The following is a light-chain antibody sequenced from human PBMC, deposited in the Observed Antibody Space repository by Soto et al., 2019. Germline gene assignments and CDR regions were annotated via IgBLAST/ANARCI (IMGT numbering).Light chain of an antibody. CDR1: SSDVGAYNL. V-gene: IGLV2-23*03. CDR3: SSYASSSTFGV. CDR2: EGS. J-gene: IGLJ3*02. Sequence: QSALTQPASVSGSPGQSITISCTGTSSDVGAYNLVSWYQHHPGKAPKLMIYEGSKRPSGVSNRFSGSKSGNTASLTISGLQAEDEADYYCSSYASSSTFGVFGGGTKLTVL.